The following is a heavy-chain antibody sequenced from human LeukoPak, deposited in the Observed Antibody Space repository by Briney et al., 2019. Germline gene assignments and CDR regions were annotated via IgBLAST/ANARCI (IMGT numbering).Heavy chain of an antibody. CDR1: GSTFSSSW. J-gene: IGHJ4*02. D-gene: IGHD1-7*01. Sequence: PGGSLRLSCAASGSTFSSSWMHWVRQVPGKGLVWVARINSDGSSTSYADSVKGRFTISRDNAKNTLYLQMSSLRAEDTAVYYCARVTSVTGTIFDSWGQGTLVTVSS. CDR3: ARVTSVTGTIFDS. V-gene: IGHV3-74*01. CDR2: INSDGSST.